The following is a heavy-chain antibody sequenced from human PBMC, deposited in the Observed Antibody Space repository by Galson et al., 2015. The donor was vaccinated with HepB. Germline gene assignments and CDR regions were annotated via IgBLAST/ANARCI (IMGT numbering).Heavy chain of an antibody. Sequence: SETLSLTCTVSGGSISSYYWSWIRQSPGKGLEWIGYIYYSGTTNYNPSLKSRVTISIDTSKTYFSLRLRSVTAADTAVYYCAGADYYDDDVYYFDYWGQGSLVTVSS. J-gene: IGHJ4*02. V-gene: IGHV4-59*01. CDR3: AGADYYDDDVYYFDY. D-gene: IGHD3-22*01. CDR1: GGSISSYY. CDR2: IYYSGTT.